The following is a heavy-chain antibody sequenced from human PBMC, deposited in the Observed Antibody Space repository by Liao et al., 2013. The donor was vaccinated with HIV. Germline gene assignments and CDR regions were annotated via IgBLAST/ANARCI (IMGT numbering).Heavy chain of an antibody. D-gene: IGHD1-26*01. CDR3: ARVRTLEWEPTWFDH. CDR1: GGSINSGNYY. V-gene: IGHV4-61*02. Sequence: QVQLQESGPGLVRPSQTLSLTCTVSGGSINSGNYYWSWIRQPAGRGLEWIGRIYAGDSTQYNPSLKSRVTISADTSRNQFFLKLSSVTAADTAVYYCARVRTLEWEPTWFDHWGRGNPRSPSPQ. J-gene: IGHJ5*02. CDR2: IYAGDST.